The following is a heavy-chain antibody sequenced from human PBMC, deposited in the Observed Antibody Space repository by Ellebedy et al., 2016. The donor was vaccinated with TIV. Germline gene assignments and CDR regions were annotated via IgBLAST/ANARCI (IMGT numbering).Heavy chain of an antibody. J-gene: IGHJ6*02. Sequence: SETLSLTCAVSGGSISSGGYSWSWIRQPPGKGLEWIGYIYHSGSTYYSPSLKSRVTISVDRSKNQFSLKLSSVTAADTAVYYCARGPYYYDSSGYYKDYYYYGMDVWGQGTTVTVSS. CDR1: GGSISSGGYS. V-gene: IGHV4-30-2*01. CDR2: IYHSGST. CDR3: ARGPYYYDSSGYYKDYYYYGMDV. D-gene: IGHD3-22*01.